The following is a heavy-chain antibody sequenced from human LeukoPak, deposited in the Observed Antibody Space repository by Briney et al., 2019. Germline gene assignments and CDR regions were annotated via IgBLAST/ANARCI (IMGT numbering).Heavy chain of an antibody. D-gene: IGHD1-14*01. V-gene: IGHV3-20*04. CDR3: TTGIGNYYYY. J-gene: IGHJ4*02. CDR2: INWNGGST. CDR1: GFTFDDYG. Sequence: PGGSLRLSCAASGFTFDDYGTSWVRQAPGKRLEWVSGINWNGGSTGYADSVKGRFTISRDNAKNSLYLQMDSLRAEDTAVYYCTTGIGNYYYYWGQGTLVTVAS.